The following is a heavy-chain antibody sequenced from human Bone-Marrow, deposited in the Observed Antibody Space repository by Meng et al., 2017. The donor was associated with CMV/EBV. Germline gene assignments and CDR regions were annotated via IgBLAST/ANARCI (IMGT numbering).Heavy chain of an antibody. CDR3: ARDTGYDFWSGYFFRGGMDV. V-gene: IGHV4-59*01. CDR2: IYYSGST. CDR1: GGSISSYY. Sequence: SETLSLTCTVSGGSISSYYWSWIRQPPGKGLEWIGYIYYSGSTNYNPSLKSRVTISVDTSKNQFHLKLSSVTAADTAVYYCARDTGYDFWSGYFFRGGMDVWRQGTTVTVSS. D-gene: IGHD3-3*01. J-gene: IGHJ6*02.